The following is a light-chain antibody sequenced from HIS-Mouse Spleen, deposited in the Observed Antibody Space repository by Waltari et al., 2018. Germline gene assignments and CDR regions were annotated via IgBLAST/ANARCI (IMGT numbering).Light chain of an antibody. Sequence: SYELTQPPSVSVSPGQTARITCSGDALPKKYAYWYQQKSGQAPVLVIYEDRKRPPGIRVRFSGASSGTMATWTISGAQVEDEADYYCYSTDSSGNHRVFGGGTKLTVL. CDR3: YSTDSSGNHRV. CDR2: EDR. CDR1: ALPKKY. V-gene: IGLV3-10*01. J-gene: IGLJ2*01.